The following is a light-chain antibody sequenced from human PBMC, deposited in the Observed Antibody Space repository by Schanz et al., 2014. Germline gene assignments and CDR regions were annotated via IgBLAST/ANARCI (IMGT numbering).Light chain of an antibody. V-gene: IGKV3-20*01. CDR2: DAS. CDR3: QYYGSSFWT. Sequence: DIVLTQSPGTLSLSPGERATLSCRASQSVSSNYLAWYQQKPGQAPRLFIYDASSRVTGIADRFTGSGSGTDFTLTISRLEPEDFAVYYCQYYGSSFWTFGQGTKVEIK. J-gene: IGKJ1*01. CDR1: QSVSSNY.